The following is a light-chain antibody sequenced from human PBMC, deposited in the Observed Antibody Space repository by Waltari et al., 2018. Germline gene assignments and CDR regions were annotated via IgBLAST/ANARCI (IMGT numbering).Light chain of an antibody. Sequence: QSVLTQPPSVSGAPGQRVTVSCTGSTSNTGAGYDVQWYQQFPGGAPELVIYANNNRPSGVPDRFSATKSGSSASLAITGLQAEDEADYYRQSYDKTLSAWVFGGGTRLTVL. V-gene: IGLV1-40*01. CDR3: QSYDKTLSAWV. CDR2: ANN. CDR1: TSNTGAGYD. J-gene: IGLJ3*02.